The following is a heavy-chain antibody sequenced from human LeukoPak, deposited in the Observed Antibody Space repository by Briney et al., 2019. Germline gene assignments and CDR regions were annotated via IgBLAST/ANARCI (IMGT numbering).Heavy chain of an antibody. CDR2: IYYSGST. Sequence: PSETLSLTCTVSGGSISSSSYYWGWIRQPPGKGLEWIGSIYYSGSTYYNPSLKSRVTISVDTSKNQFSLQLNSVTPEDTAVYYCARVHSSGWYAEFDYWGQGTLVTVSS. D-gene: IGHD6-19*01. CDR1: GGSISSSSYY. V-gene: IGHV4-39*01. CDR3: ARVHSSGWYAEFDY. J-gene: IGHJ4*02.